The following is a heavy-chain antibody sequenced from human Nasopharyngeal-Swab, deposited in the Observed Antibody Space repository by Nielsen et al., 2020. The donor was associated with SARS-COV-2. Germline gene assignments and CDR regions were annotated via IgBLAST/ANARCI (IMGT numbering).Heavy chain of an antibody. Sequence: ASVKVSCKASGYIFSSYGITWVRQAPGQGLEGMGWISTYNGDTNYAQELQDRVTMTTDTSTSTVYMELRSLRSDDTAVYYCARGHSRGVSPAAPWDYYYYMDVWGRGTTVTVSS. V-gene: IGHV1-18*01. CDR3: ARGHSRGVSPAAPWDYYYYMDV. CDR2: ISTYNGDT. D-gene: IGHD2-2*01. CDR1: GYIFSSYG. J-gene: IGHJ6*03.